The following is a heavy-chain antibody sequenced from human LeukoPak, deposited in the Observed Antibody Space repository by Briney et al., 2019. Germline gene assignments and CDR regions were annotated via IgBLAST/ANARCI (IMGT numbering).Heavy chain of an antibody. CDR2: IYHSGST. J-gene: IGHJ4*02. CDR1: GYSISSGYY. V-gene: IGHV4-38-2*02. CDR3: ARVIGHSSGWCDDY. Sequence: SETLSLTCTVSGYSISSGYYWGWIRQPPGRGLEWIGSIYHSGSTYYNPSLKSRVTISVDTSKNQFSLKLSSVTAADTAVYYCARVIGHSSGWCDDYWGQGTLVTVSS. D-gene: IGHD6-19*01.